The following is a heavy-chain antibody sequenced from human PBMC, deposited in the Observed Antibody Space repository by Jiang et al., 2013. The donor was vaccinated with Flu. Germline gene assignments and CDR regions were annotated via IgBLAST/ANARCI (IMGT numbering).Heavy chain of an antibody. CDR1: GFTSSSFGFSDYA. CDR3: AKDLTVFCGGDCQVFDY. D-gene: IGHD2-21*01. J-gene: IGHJ4*02. Sequence: VQLVESGGGVVQPGRSLRLTCAASGFTSSSFGFSDYAMHWVRQAPGKGLEWVAVISFDGNKKYYADSVKGRFTISRDNSKNTLHLQMNSLKTEDTAVYYCAKDLTVFCGGDCQVFDYWGQGTLVTVSS. V-gene: IGHV3-30*18. CDR2: ISFDGNKK.